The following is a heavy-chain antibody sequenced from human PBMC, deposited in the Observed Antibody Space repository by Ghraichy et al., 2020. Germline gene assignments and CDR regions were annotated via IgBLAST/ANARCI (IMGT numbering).Heavy chain of an antibody. D-gene: IGHD2-2*01. CDR1: GVSISNSGHY. Sequence: SQTLSLTCTVAGVSISNSGHYWSWIRQQPGKGLELIGSISYSGSTYYKPSLGRRLTISLDTSRNQFSLNLNSVTAADTAVYSCVKRDDYCGSTTCYRGIDALDFWGQGTMVTVSS. J-gene: IGHJ3*01. CDR3: VKRDDYCGSTTCYRGIDALDF. V-gene: IGHV4-31*03. CDR2: ISYSGST.